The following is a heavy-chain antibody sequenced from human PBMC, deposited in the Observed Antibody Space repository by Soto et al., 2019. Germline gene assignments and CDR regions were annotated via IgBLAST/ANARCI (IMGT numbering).Heavy chain of an antibody. CDR3: AKMSGTHGNGFFDY. Sequence: PGGSLRLSCAASGFTFSSFAMSWVRQTPGKGPEWVSVITGTTGSTFYADSVKGRFSISRDNSKNTFYLQMDNLRAEDTALYYCAKMSGTHGNGFFDYWGQGTLVTVSS. D-gene: IGHD1-1*01. V-gene: IGHV3-23*01. J-gene: IGHJ4*02. CDR2: ITGTTGST. CDR1: GFTFSSFA.